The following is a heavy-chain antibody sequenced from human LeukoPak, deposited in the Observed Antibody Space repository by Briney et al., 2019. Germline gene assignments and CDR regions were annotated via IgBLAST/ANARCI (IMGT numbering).Heavy chain of an antibody. J-gene: IGHJ4*02. CDR1: GYTFTGYY. D-gene: IGHD3-22*01. CDR3: ARDWYYYDSSGYYPGY. CDR2: INPNSGGT. Sequence: ASVKVSSKASGYTFTGYYMHRVRQAPGQGLEWMGWINPNSGGTNYAQKFQGRVTMTRDSSISTAYMELSRLRSDDTAVYYCARDWYYYDSSGYYPGYWGQGTLVTVSS. V-gene: IGHV1-2*02.